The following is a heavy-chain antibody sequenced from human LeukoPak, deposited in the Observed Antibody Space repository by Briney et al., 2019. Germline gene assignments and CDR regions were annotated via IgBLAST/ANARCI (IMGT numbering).Heavy chain of an antibody. Sequence: WIRQHPGKGLEWIGYIYYSGSTYYNPSLKSRVTISVDTSKNQFSLKLSSVTAADTAVYYCARVPYYDSSGYYPEFDYWGQGTLVTVSS. CDR2: IYYSGST. D-gene: IGHD3-22*01. J-gene: IGHJ4*02. CDR3: ARVPYYDSSGYYPEFDY. V-gene: IGHV4-31*02.